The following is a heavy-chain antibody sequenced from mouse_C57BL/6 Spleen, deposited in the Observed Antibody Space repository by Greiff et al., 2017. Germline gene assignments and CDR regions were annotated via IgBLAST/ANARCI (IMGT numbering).Heavy chain of an antibody. D-gene: IGHD1-1*01. CDR1: GYTFTSYG. V-gene: IGHV1-58*01. J-gene: IGHJ1*03. CDR2: IYIGNGYP. CDR3: AGTYGSSPWYFDV. Sequence: EVQLPQSGAELVRPGSSVKMSCKTSGYTFTSYGINWVKQRPGQGLEWIGYIYIGNGYPEYNETFKGKATLTSDTSSSPAYMQLSSLTSEDSAIYFCAGTYGSSPWYFDVWGTGTTVTVSS.